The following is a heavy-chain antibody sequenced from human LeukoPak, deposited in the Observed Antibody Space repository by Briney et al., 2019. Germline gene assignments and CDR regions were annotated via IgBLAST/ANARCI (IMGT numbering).Heavy chain of an antibody. CDR3: ARRGYCSGGSCYAGLNWFDP. J-gene: IGHJ5*02. Sequence: SETLSLTCTVSGGSISSGGYYWSWIRQHPGKGLEWIGHIYYSGSTYYNPSLKSRVTISVDTSKNQFSLSAADTAVYYCARRGYCSGGSCYAGLNWFDPWGQGTLVTVSS. D-gene: IGHD2-15*01. CDR1: GGSISSGGYY. V-gene: IGHV4-30-4*08. CDR2: IYYSGST.